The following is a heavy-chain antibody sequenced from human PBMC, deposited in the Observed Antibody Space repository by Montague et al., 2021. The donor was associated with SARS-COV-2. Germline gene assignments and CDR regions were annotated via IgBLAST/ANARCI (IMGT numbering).Heavy chain of an antibody. J-gene: IGHJ6*02. V-gene: IGHV4-4*07. CDR1: GGSISNYY. Sequence: SETLSLTCTVSGGSISNYYWTWIRQPAGKGLEWIGRLYTSGSTTYNPSLKSRVTMSVDTSKNQFSLNVTSVTDADTTIYYCARESGYSSGWRYYYGIDVWGQGTTVTVS. D-gene: IGHD6-19*01. CDR2: LYTSGST. CDR3: ARESGYSSGWRYYYGIDV.